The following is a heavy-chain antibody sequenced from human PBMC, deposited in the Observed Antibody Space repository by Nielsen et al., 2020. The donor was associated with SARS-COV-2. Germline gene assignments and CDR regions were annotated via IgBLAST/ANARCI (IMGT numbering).Heavy chain of an antibody. CDR1: GFTFSSYW. D-gene: IGHD5-12*01. CDR2: INSDGSST. CDR3: LTVATAPS. V-gene: IGHV3-74*01. J-gene: IGHJ4*02. Sequence: GESLKISCAASGFTFSSYWVHWVRQAPGKGLVWVSRINSDGSSTSYADSVKGRFTISRDNAKNTLYLQMNSLRAEDTAVYYCLTVATAPSWGQGTLVTVSS.